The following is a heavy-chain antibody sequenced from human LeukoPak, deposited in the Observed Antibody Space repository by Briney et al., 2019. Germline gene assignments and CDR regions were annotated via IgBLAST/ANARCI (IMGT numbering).Heavy chain of an antibody. J-gene: IGHJ5*02. V-gene: IGHV3-48*03. CDR1: GFSFSDYE. Sequence: GGSLRLSCAASGFSFSDYEMNWVRQSPAKGLEWVSNISPNGGTKYYAGSVKGRFTISRDNAKNSLYLQMNGLRAEDTAVYYCARGEYQLLLNWFDPWGQGTLVTVSS. D-gene: IGHD2-2*01. CDR2: ISPNGGTK. CDR3: ARGEYQLLLNWFDP.